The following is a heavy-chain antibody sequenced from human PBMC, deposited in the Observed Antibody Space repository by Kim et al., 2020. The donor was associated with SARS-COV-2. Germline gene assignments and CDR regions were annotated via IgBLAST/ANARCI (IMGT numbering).Heavy chain of an antibody. CDR3: ARGDYGDDSFDY. Sequence: YYKPSLKSRVTISVDTSKNQFSLKLSSVTAADTAVYYCARGDYGDDSFDYWGQGTLVTVSS. J-gene: IGHJ4*02. D-gene: IGHD4-17*01. V-gene: IGHV4-31*02.